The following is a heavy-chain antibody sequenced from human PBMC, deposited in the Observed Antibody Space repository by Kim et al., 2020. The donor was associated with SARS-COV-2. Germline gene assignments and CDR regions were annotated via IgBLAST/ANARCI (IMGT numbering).Heavy chain of an antibody. Sequence: SETLSLTCAVSGGSISSSNWWSWLRQPPGKGLEWFGEIYHSGSTNYNPSLKSRVTISVDKSKIQFSLKLSSVTAADTAVYYCAIVTDYVILTGYYPGGRYFDYWGEGTLVTVSS. CDR1: GGSISSSNW. D-gene: IGHD3-9*01. V-gene: IGHV4-4*02. CDR2: IYHSGST. CDR3: AIVTDYVILTGYYPGGRYFDY. J-gene: IGHJ4*02.